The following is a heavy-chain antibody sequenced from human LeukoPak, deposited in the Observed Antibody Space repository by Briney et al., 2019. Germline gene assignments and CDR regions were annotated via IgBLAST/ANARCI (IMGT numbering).Heavy chain of an antibody. CDR1: GGTFSSYA. CDR3: ARDRGIAAAPDAFDI. Sequence: ASVKVSCKASGGTFSSYAISWVRQAPGQGLEWMGGIIPIFGTANYAQKFQGRVTITADESTSTAYMELSSLRSEDTAVYYCARDRGIAAAPDAFDIWGQGTMITVSS. J-gene: IGHJ3*02. D-gene: IGHD6-13*01. CDR2: IIPIFGTA. V-gene: IGHV1-69*13.